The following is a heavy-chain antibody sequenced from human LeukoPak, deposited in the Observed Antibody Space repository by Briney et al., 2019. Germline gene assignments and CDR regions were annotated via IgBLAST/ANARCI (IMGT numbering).Heavy chain of an antibody. CDR3: AKAVGATGD. D-gene: IGHD1-26*01. Sequence: GGSLGLSCAPSGFTFVDYAMHWVRQAPGRGLEWVSGISWNSGSIGYADSVKGRFTISRDNSKNTLYLQMNSLRAEDTAVYYCAKAVGATGDWGQGTLVTVSS. V-gene: IGHV3-9*01. J-gene: IGHJ4*02. CDR1: GFTFVDYA. CDR2: ISWNSGSI.